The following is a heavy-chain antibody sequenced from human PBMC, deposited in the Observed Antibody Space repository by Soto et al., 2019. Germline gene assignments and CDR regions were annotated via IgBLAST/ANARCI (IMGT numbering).Heavy chain of an antibody. D-gene: IGHD1-1*01. V-gene: IGHV1-2*02. CDR1: GDTFTTYD. J-gene: IGHJ4*02. Sequence: ASVKVSCKASGDTFTTYDMHWVRQAPGQGLEWMGWINPGSGVTNQAQKFQGRATMTRDTSITTTYMELNSLTSDDTAVYYCARVAGHKNARFDTWGQGALVTVSS. CDR3: ARVAGHKNARFDT. CDR2: INPGSGVT.